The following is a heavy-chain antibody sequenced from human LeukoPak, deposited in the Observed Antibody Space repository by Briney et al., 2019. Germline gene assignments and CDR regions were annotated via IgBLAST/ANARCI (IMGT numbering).Heavy chain of an antibody. V-gene: IGHV1-3*01. CDR2: INPGNGNT. CDR1: GYTFTSYV. CDR3: ARDFSSGNYESNWFDP. J-gene: IGHJ5*02. D-gene: IGHD1-26*01. Sequence: ASVKVSCKASGYTFTSYVIHWVRQAPGQRLEWMGWINPGNGNTKFSQNFQDRVTIIRDTSANTAYMKLSSLRSEDTAVYYCARDFSSGNYESNWFDPWGQGTLVTVSS.